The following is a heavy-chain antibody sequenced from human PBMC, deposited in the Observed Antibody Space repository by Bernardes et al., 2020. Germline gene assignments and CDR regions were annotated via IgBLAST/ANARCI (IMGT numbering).Heavy chain of an antibody. D-gene: IGHD4-17*01. J-gene: IGHJ6*03. Sequence: GRSLRPSCAASGFTVSSNYMSWVRQAPGKGLEWVAVIYSGGSTYYADSVKGRLTISRDTSKNTLYLQMNSLRAEDTAVDYCAREGLYGDYYYYYYMDVWGKGTTVTVSS. CDR1: GFTVSSNY. CDR2: IYSGGST. CDR3: AREGLYGDYYYYYYMDV. V-gene: IGHV3-53*01.